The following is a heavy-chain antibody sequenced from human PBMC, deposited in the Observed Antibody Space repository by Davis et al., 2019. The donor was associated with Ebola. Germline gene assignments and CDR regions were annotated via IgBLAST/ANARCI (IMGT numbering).Heavy chain of an antibody. J-gene: IGHJ6*02. CDR1: GFTFSSYT. D-gene: IGHD6-19*01. V-gene: IGHV3-21*06. Sequence: AGSLRLSCAASGFTFSSYTINWVRQAPGKGLEWVSSISPTSRYIYQAVSLKGRFTIPRDNAKNLLFLQMNSLGVEDTAVYYCARADAVAGERDAGYSLDVWGQGTTVTVSS. CDR2: ISPTSRYI. CDR3: ARADAVAGERDAGYSLDV.